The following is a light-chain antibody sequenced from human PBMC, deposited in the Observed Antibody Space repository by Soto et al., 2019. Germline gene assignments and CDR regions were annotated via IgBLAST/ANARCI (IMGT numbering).Light chain of an antibody. J-gene: IGLJ1*01. CDR2: RNN. Sequence: QSVLTQPPSASGTPGQRVTISCSGSSSNIGSNYVYWYQQLPGTAPKLLIYRNNQRPSGVPDRFSGSKSGTSASLAISGLRSEDEADYYCAAWDDSLSGSHVFGTGTKSPS. CDR1: SSNIGSNY. CDR3: AAWDDSLSGSHV. V-gene: IGLV1-47*01.